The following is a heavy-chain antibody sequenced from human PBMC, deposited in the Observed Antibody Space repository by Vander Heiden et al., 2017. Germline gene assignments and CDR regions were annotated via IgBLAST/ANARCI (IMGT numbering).Heavy chain of an antibody. CDR3: ARIVVVPAAKYWFDP. Sequence: EVQLVESGGGLVQPGGSLRLSCAASGFTFSSYWMSWVRQAPGKGLEWVANIKQDGSEKYYVDSVKSRFTISRDNAKNSLYLQMNSLRAEDTAVYYCARIVVVPAAKYWFDPWGQGTLVTVSS. J-gene: IGHJ5*02. CDR2: IKQDGSEK. CDR1: GFTFSSYW. V-gene: IGHV3-7*03. D-gene: IGHD2-2*01.